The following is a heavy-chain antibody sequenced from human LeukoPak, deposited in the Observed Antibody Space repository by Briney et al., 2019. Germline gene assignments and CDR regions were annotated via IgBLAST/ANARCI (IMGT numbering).Heavy chain of an antibody. Sequence: GSLRLSCAASGFTVSSNYMSWVRQAPGKGLEWVSIIYSGGSTYYADSVKGRFTISRDNSKNTLYLQMNSLRAEDTAVYYCARQYSGSWPIGDYWGQGTLVTVSS. CDR2: IYSGGST. J-gene: IGHJ4*02. CDR1: GFTVSSNY. CDR3: ARQYSGSWPIGDY. V-gene: IGHV3-66*04. D-gene: IGHD1-26*01.